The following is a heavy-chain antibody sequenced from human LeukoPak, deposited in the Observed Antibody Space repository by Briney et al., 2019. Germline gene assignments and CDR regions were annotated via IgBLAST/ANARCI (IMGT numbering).Heavy chain of an antibody. CDR3: ARGGYFSFDY. J-gene: IGHJ4*02. D-gene: IGHD2/OR15-2a*01. V-gene: IGHV3-23*01. Sequence: PGGSLRLSCVTSGFSFSTYDISWVRQAPGKGLEWVSGITANTRGSITYYADSVKGRFTISRDSSKDTLYLQMNSLRAEDTAVYFCARGGYFSFDYWGQGTLVTVSS. CDR1: GFSFSTYD. CDR2: ITANTRGSIT.